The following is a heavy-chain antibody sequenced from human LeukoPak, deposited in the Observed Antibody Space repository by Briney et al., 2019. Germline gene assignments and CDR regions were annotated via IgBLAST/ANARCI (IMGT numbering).Heavy chain of an antibody. J-gene: IGHJ4*02. Sequence: GSLRLSCAASGFTFSYYWMTWVRQAPGKGLEWVAHIKQDGSEKYYVDSVKGRFTISRDNAKNSLYLQMNSLRAEDTAVFYCAKGRHGDYDFDYWGQGTLVTVSS. CDR2: IKQDGSEK. CDR3: AKGRHGDYDFDY. V-gene: IGHV3-7*02. D-gene: IGHD4-17*01. CDR1: GFTFSYYW.